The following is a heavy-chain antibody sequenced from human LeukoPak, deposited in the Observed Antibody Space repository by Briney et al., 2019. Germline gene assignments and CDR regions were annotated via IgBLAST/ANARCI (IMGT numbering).Heavy chain of an antibody. Sequence: ASVTVSFTVSGYTLTELSMHWVRQAPGKGLEWMGGFDPEDGETIYAQKFQGRVTMTEDTSTDTAYMELSSLRSEDTAAYYCARGAYDSSGYFFWFDYWGQGTLVTVSS. J-gene: IGHJ4*02. V-gene: IGHV1-24*01. CDR2: FDPEDGET. CDR1: GYTLTELS. D-gene: IGHD3-22*01. CDR3: ARGAYDSSGYFFWFDY.